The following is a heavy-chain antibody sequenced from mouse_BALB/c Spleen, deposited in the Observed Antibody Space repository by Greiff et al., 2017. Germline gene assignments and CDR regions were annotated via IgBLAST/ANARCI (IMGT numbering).Heavy chain of an antibody. D-gene: IGHD1-1*01. V-gene: IGHV1-87*01. CDR3: ASRYGSSYY. J-gene: IGHJ2*01. CDR2: IYPGDGDT. CDR1: GYTFTSYW. Sequence: QVQLQQSGAELARPGASVKLSCKASGYTFTSYWMQWVKQRPGQGLEWIGAIYPGDGDTRYTQKFKGKATLTADKSSSTAYMQLSSLASEDSAVYYCASRYGSSYYWGQGTTLTVSS.